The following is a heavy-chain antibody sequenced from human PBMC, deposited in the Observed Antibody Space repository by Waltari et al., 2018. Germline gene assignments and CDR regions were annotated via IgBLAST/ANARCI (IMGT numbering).Heavy chain of an antibody. CDR2: IMTDGREE. J-gene: IGHJ3*02. V-gene: IGHV3-7*01. Sequence: EVQLVEAGGGLVQPGGSRRPSCAASACTIRNYWMSWVRQAPGKGLEWVANIMTDGREEYYVDSVRGRFTISRDNAKNSLYLQMNSLRPEDTAVYYCVRDQWFAFDIWGQGTMVTVSS. CDR1: ACTIRNYW. CDR3: VRDQWFAFDI. D-gene: IGHD3-22*01.